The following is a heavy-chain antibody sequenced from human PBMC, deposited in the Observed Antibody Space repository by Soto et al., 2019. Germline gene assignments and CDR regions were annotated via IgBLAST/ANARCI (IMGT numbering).Heavy chain of an antibody. CDR3: ARFNGYSYDAFDI. D-gene: IGHD5-18*01. V-gene: IGHV1-3*01. Sequence: AASVKVSCKASGYTFTSYAMHWVRQAPGQRLEWMGWINAGNGNTKYSQKFQGRVTITRDTSASTAYMELSSLRSEDTAVYYCARFNGYSYDAFDIWGQGTMVTVSS. CDR1: GYTFTSYA. CDR2: INAGNGNT. J-gene: IGHJ3*02.